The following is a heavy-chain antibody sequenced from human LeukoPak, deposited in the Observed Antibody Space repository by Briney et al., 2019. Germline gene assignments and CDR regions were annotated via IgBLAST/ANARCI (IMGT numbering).Heavy chain of an antibody. V-gene: IGHV4-59*12. Sequence: PSETLSLTCTVSGGSISSYYWSWIRQPPGKGLEWIGYIYYSGSTNYNPSLKSRVTISVDTSKNQISLKLSSVTAADTAVYYCARAQTYSSSYFDYWGQGTLVTVSS. J-gene: IGHJ4*02. D-gene: IGHD6-13*01. CDR1: GGSISSYY. CDR2: IYYSGST. CDR3: ARAQTYSSSYFDY.